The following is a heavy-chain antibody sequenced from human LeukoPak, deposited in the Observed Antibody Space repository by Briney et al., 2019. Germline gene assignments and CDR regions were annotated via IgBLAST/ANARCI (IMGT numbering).Heavy chain of an antibody. V-gene: IGHV3-21*01. CDR3: ARDPGSGSTYYFDY. D-gene: IGHD1-26*01. CDR2: ISSSSSYI. CDR1: GFTFSSYA. Sequence: PGGSLRLSCAASGFTFSSYAMTWVRQAPGKGLEWVSSISSSSSYIYYADSVKGRFTISRDNAKNSLYLQMNSLRAEDTAVYYCARDPGSGSTYYFDYWGQGTLVTVSS. J-gene: IGHJ4*02.